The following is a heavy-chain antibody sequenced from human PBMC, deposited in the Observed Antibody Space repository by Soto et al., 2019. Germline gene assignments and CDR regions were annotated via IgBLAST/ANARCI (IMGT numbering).Heavy chain of an antibody. J-gene: IGHJ5*02. Sequence: GGSLRLSCAASGFTFGDFYMSWIRQAPGKGLEWVSYISGSGGTIYYADSVKGRFTISRDNAKNSLYLQMNSLRAEDTAVYYCTRDASRDSSARGWFDPWGPGTLVTVSS. CDR2: ISGSGGTI. V-gene: IGHV3-11*04. CDR1: GFTFGDFY. CDR3: TRDASRDSSARGWFDP. D-gene: IGHD6-13*01.